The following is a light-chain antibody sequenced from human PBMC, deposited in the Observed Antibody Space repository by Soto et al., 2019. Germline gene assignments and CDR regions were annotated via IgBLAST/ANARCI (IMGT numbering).Light chain of an antibody. J-gene: IGLJ2*01. CDR3: AAWDDSLNGVV. Sequence: QPVLTQTPSASGTPGQRVTISCSGSNSNIGSNSVNWYQQLPGSAPKLLIYSDDQRPSGVPDRFSGSKSGTSASLAISGLQSEDEADYYCAAWDDSLNGVVFGGGTKLTVL. CDR1: NSNIGSNS. V-gene: IGLV1-44*01. CDR2: SDD.